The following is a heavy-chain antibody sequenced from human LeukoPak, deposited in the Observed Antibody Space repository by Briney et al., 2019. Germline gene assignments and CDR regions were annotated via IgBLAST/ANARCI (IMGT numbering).Heavy chain of an antibody. V-gene: IGHV1-46*01. D-gene: IGHD6-13*01. Sequence: ASVKVSCKASGYTFTSYYMHWVRQAPGQGLEWMGIINPSGGSTSYAQKFQGRVTMTRDMSTSTVYMELSSLTSDDAAVYFCARVRIETAGRGLDYWGQGTPVIVSS. CDR1: GYTFTSYY. CDR2: INPSGGST. J-gene: IGHJ4*02. CDR3: ARVRIETAGRGLDY.